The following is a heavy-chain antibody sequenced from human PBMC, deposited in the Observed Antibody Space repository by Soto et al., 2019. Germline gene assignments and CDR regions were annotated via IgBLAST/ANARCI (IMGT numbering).Heavy chain of an antibody. Sequence: EASVKVSCKASGYTFTSYDINWVRQATGQGLEWMGWMNPNSGNTGYAQKFQGRVTMTRNTSISTAYMELSSLRSEDTAVYYCARGGRRRGYCSGGSCYRYYFDYWGQGTLVTVSS. CDR3: ARGGRRRGYCSGGSCYRYYFDY. V-gene: IGHV1-8*01. CDR1: GYTFTSYD. CDR2: MNPNSGNT. J-gene: IGHJ4*02. D-gene: IGHD2-15*01.